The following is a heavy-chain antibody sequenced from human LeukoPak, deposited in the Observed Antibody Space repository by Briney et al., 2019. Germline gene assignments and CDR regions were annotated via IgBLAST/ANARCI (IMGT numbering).Heavy chain of an antibody. CDR3: ATHCSSTSCYENGMDV. V-gene: IGHV4-38-2*01. CDR1: GYSFSSGYY. Sequence: SETLSLTCAVSGYSFSSGYYWGWIRPPPGKGLEWIGSIYHSGSTYYNPSLKSRVTISVDTSKTQFSLKLSSVTAADTAVYYCATHCSSTSCYENGMDVWGKGTTVTVSS. J-gene: IGHJ6*04. D-gene: IGHD2-2*01. CDR2: IYHSGST.